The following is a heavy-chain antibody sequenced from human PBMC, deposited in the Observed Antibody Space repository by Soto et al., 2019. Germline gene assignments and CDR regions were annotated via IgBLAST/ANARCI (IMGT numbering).Heavy chain of an antibody. V-gene: IGHV3-53*04. CDR1: GFTVSSNY. CDR3: ARMDSAAARPPYYYYYMDV. D-gene: IGHD6-6*01. J-gene: IGHJ6*03. Sequence: GGSLRLSCAASGFTVSSNYMSWVRQAPGKGLEWVSVIYSGGSTYYADSVKGRFTISRHNSKNTLYLQMNSLRAEDTAVYYCARMDSAAARPPYYYYYMDVWGKGTTVTVSS. CDR2: IYSGGST.